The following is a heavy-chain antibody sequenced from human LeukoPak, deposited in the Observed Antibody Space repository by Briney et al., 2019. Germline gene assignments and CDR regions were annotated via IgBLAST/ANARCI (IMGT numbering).Heavy chain of an antibody. CDR1: GGSISSYY. V-gene: IGHV4-4*07. Sequence: SETLSLTCTVSGGSISSYYWSWIRQPAGKGLKWIGRIYTSGSTNYNPSLKSRVTMSVDTSKNQFSLKLSSVTAADTAVYYCARDPVGVSGFDYWGQGTLVTVSS. CDR2: IYTSGST. J-gene: IGHJ4*02. CDR3: ARDPVGVSGFDY. D-gene: IGHD3-22*01.